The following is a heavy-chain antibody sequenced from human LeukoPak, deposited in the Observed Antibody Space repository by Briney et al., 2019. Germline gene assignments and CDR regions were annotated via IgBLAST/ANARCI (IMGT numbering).Heavy chain of an antibody. CDR2: IYYSGST. CDR3: ARHLTVVVAVFDY. D-gene: IGHD2-15*01. Sequence: SETLSLTCTVSGGSISSSSHYWGWIRQPPGKGLEWIGSIYYSGSTYYNPSLKSRVTISVDTSKNQFSLKLSSVTAADTAVYYCARHLTVVVAVFDYWGQGTLVAVSS. J-gene: IGHJ4*02. V-gene: IGHV4-39*01. CDR1: GGSISSSSHY.